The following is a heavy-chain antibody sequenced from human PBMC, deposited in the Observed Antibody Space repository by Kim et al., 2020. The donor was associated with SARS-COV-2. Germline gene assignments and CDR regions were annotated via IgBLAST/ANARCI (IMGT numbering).Heavy chain of an antibody. J-gene: IGHJ4*02. CDR2: ISYDGSNK. Sequence: GGSLRLSCAASGFTFSSYGMHWVRQAPGKGLEWVAFISYDGSNKYYADSVKGRFTISRDNSKNMLYLQMNSLRAEDTAVCYCASGSCSGGTCYALDYWGQGTLDTVSS. V-gene: IGHV3-30*03. CDR1: GFTFSSYG. CDR3: ASGSCSGGTCYALDY. D-gene: IGHD2-15*01.